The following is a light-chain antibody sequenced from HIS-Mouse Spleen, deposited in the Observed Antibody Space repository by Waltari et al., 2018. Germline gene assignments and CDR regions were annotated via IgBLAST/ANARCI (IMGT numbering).Light chain of an antibody. V-gene: IGLV2-14*03. CDR2: DVS. CDR3: SSYTSSSFNVV. J-gene: IGLJ2*01. CDR1: SSDVGGYNY. Sequence: QSALTQPASVSGSPGQSITISCTGTSSDVGGYNYVPWYQQHPGKAPKLMIHDVSNRASVFSSRFAGAKSGNTASLTISGLQAEDEADYYCSSYTSSSFNVVFGGGTKLTVL.